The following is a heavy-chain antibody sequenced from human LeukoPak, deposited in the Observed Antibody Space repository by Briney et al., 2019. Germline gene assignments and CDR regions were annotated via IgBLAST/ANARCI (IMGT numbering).Heavy chain of an antibody. CDR1: GFTFSSYE. V-gene: IGHV3-48*03. J-gene: IGHJ4*02. CDR2: ISSSGSTI. CDR3: ASPTMIVVPN. D-gene: IGHD3-22*01. Sequence: SGGSLRLSCAASGFTFSSYEMNWVRQAPGKGLEWVSYISSSGSTIYYADSVKGRFTISRDNAKNSLYLQMNSLRAEDTAVYYCASPTMIVVPNWGQGTLVTVSS.